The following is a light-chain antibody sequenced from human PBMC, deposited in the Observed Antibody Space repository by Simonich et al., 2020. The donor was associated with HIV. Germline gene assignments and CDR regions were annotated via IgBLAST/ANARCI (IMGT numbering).Light chain of an antibody. CDR3: QQRSNWPLT. CDR1: QSVSSF. V-gene: IGKV3-11*01. CDR2: DAS. Sequence: EIVLTQSPATLSLSPGERATLSCRASQSVSSFLAGYQQKPGQAPRLLIYDASNRATGIPARFSGSGSRTDFTLTISSLEPEDFAVYYCQQRSNWPLTFGQGTRLEIK. J-gene: IGKJ5*01.